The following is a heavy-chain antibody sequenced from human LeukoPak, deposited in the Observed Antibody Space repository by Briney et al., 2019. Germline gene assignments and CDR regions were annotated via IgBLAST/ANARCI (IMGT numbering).Heavy chain of an antibody. V-gene: IGHV1-18*01. Sequence: ASVKVSCKASGYTFTSYGITWVRQAPGEGLEWMGWISAYNGNTKYAQKFQGRVTMTTDTSTNTAHMELRSLTSDDTAVYYCAGGIAVAPTPNWFDPWGQGTLVTVPS. CDR3: AGGIAVAPTPNWFDP. CDR1: GYTFTSYG. CDR2: ISAYNGNT. D-gene: IGHD2-2*01. J-gene: IGHJ5*02.